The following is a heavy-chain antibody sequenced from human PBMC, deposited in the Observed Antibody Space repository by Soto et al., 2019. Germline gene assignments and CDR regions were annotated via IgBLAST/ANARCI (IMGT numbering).Heavy chain of an antibody. Sequence: GASVKVSCKASGYTFTGYYMHWVQQAPGQGLEWMGWINPNSGGTNYAQKFQGRVTMTRDTSISTAYMELSRLRSDDTAVYYCAREGGYCSSTSCSPSWFDPWGQGTLVTVSS. CDR2: INPNSGGT. CDR1: GYTFTGYY. J-gene: IGHJ5*02. CDR3: AREGGYCSSTSCSPSWFDP. D-gene: IGHD2-2*01. V-gene: IGHV1-2*02.